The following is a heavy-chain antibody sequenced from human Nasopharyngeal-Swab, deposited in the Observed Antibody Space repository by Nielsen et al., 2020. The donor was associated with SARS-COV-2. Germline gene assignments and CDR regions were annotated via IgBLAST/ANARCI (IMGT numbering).Heavy chain of an antibody. Sequence: SETLSLTSTVPGGSISYYYWTWIRQPPGKGLEWIGYIYYSGSIHYNPSLKSRVTISLETSKNQFSLRLSSLTAADTAVYYCARGAEYSYGYYAFDIWGPGTMVTVSS. D-gene: IGHD5-18*01. J-gene: IGHJ3*02. CDR3: ARGAEYSYGYYAFDI. CDR1: GGSISYYY. CDR2: IYYSGSI. V-gene: IGHV4-59*13.